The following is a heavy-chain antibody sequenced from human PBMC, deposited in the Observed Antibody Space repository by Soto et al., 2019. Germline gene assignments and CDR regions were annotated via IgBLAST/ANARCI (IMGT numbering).Heavy chain of an antibody. CDR3: ARADSSGWYYLSIEPGDY. J-gene: IGHJ4*02. CDR2: INAGNGNT. Sequence: QVQLVQSGAEEKKPGASVKVSCKASGYTFTSYAMHWVRQAPGQRLEWMGWINAGNGNTKYSQKFQGRVTITRDTSANTAYMELSSLRSEDTAVYDCARADSSGWYYLSIEPGDYWGQGTLVTVST. D-gene: IGHD6-19*01. V-gene: IGHV1-3*05. CDR1: GYTFTSYA.